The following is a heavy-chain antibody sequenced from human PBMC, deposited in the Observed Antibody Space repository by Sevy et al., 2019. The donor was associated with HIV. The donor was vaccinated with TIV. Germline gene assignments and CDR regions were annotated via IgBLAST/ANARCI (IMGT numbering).Heavy chain of an antibody. D-gene: IGHD3-22*01. V-gene: IGHV3-49*03. J-gene: IGHJ4*02. CDR1: GFTFGDYA. CDR3: TRGYYYDSSGYSDY. Sequence: GGSLRLSCTGSGFTFGDYAMSWFRQAPGMGLEWVGFIRSKDYGGATENAASVKGRFTISRDDSKCIADLQMNSLKTEDTAVYYCTRGYYYDSSGYSDYWGKGTLVTVSS. CDR2: IRSKDYGGAT.